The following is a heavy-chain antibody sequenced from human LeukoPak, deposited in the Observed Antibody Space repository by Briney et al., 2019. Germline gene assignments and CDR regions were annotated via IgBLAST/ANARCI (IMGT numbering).Heavy chain of an antibody. D-gene: IGHD2-15*01. CDR1: GGSISSYY. CDR2: IYTSGNT. Sequence: SETLSLTCAVYGGSISSYYWSWIRQPAGKGLEWIGRIYTSGNTNYNPSLKSRVTMSLDTSKSQFSLKLSSVTAADTAVYYCARWVGTGYCSGGTCYNWFDPWGQGTLVTVSS. CDR3: ARWVGTGYCSGGTCYNWFDP. V-gene: IGHV4-59*10. J-gene: IGHJ5*02.